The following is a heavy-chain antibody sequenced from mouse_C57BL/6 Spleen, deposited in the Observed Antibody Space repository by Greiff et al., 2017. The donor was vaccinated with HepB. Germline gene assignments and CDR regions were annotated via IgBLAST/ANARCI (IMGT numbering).Heavy chain of an antibody. J-gene: IGHJ2*01. CDR2: ISSGSSTI. CDR3: ARSGIYYYGSSYDFDY. D-gene: IGHD1-1*01. V-gene: IGHV5-17*01. CDR1: GFTFSDYG. Sequence: DVKLVESGGGLVKPGGSLKLSCAASGFTFSDYGMHWVRQAPEKGLEWVAYISSGSSTIYYADTVKGRFTISRDNAKNTLFLQMTSLRSEDTAMYYCARSGIYYYGSSYDFDYWGQGTTLTVSS.